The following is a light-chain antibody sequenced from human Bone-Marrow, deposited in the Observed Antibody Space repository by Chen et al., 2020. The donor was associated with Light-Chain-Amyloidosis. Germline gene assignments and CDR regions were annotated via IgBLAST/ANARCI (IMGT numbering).Light chain of an antibody. CDR2: EDD. V-gene: IGLV6-57*01. J-gene: IGLJ3*02. CDR1: SGSIATNY. Sequence: NFMLTQPHSVSESPGKTVIISCTRSSGSIATNYVQWYQQRPGSYPTTVIYEDDQRPSGVPDRFSGSIDRSSNSASLTISGLKTEDEADYCFQSYQGSSQGVFGGGTKLTVL. CDR3: QSYQGSSQGV.